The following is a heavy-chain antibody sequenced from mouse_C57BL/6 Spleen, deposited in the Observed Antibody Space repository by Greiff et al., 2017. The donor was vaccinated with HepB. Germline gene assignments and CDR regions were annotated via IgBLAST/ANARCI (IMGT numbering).Heavy chain of an antibody. CDR2: INPSTGGT. V-gene: IGHV1-42*01. D-gene: IGHD2-3*01. CDR1: GYSFTGYY. J-gene: IGHJ3*01. CDR3: ARHDGYYSAWFAY. Sequence: EVQLVESGPELVKPGASVKISCKASGYSFTGYYMNWVKQSPEKSLEWIGEINPSTGGTTYNQKFKAKATLTVDKSSSTAYMQLKSLTSEDSAVYYCARHDGYYSAWFAYWGQGTLVTVSA.